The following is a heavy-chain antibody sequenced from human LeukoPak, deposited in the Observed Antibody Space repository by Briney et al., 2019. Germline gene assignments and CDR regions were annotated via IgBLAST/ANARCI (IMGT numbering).Heavy chain of an antibody. V-gene: IGHV1-69*13. CDR3: ARGRRDYGDYSFDY. CDR2: IIPIFGTA. D-gene: IGHD4-17*01. J-gene: IGHJ4*02. Sequence: APVKVSCKASGGTFSSYAISWVRQAPGQGLEWMGGIIPIFGTANYAQKFQGRVTITADESTSTAYMELSSLRSEDTAVYYCARGRRDYGDYSFDYWGRGTLVTVSS. CDR1: GGTFSSYA.